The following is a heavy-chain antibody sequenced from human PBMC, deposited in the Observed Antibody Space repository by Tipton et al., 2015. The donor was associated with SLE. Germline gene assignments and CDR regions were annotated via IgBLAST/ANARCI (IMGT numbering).Heavy chain of an antibody. V-gene: IGHV4-39*07. CDR1: GGSISSSNYY. D-gene: IGHD4-17*01. J-gene: IGHJ6*03. CDR2: IYYSGST. CDR3: EGAATGTNYYMDV. Sequence: TLSLTYTVSGGSISSSNYYWGWIRQPPGKGLEWIGSIYYSGSTYYNPSLKSRVTISVDTSKNQFSLKLSSVTAADTAVYYCEGAATGTNYYMDVWGKGTTVTVSS.